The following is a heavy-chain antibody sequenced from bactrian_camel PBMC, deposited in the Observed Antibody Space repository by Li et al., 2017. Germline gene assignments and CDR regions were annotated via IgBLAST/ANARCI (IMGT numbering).Heavy chain of an antibody. CDR3: ARVRGVVAVGFVDY. Sequence: HVQLVESGGGSVQTGGSLRLSCTVSGLTYRNKFMAWFRQVPGKEREGVAVIDRTGTTKYADSVKGRFTISRDNAKNTLYLQLNSLKPDDTAVYSCARVRGVVAVGFVDYWGQGTQVTVS. CDR2: IDRTGTT. J-gene: IGHJ4*01. V-gene: IGHV3S53*01. CDR1: GLTYRNKF. D-gene: IGHD6*01.